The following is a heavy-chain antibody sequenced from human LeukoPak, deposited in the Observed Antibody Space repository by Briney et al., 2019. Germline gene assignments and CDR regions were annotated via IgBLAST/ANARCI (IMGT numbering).Heavy chain of an antibody. D-gene: IGHD2-21*01. CDR3: AREGGIGQYYFDY. CDR2: MNPNSGDT. V-gene: IGHV1-8*01. J-gene: IGHJ4*02. Sequence: ASVKVSCKASGYTFTSYDINWVRQATGQGLEWMGWMNPNSGDTGYAQKFQGRLTMTRNTSISTAYMELSRLRSDDTAVYYCAREGGIGQYYFDYWGQGTLVTVSS. CDR1: GYTFTSYD.